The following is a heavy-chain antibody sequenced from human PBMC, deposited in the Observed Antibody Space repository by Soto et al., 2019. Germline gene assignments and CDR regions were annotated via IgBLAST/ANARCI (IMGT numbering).Heavy chain of an antibody. CDR1: GYTFTSYG. CDR3: ARDDYSYGYDNYYYYGMDV. J-gene: IGHJ6*02. V-gene: IGHV1-18*01. D-gene: IGHD5-18*01. Sequence: ASVKVSFKASGYTFTSYGISWVRQAPGQGLEWMGWISAYNGNTNYAQKLQGRVTMTTDTSTSTAYMELRSLRSDDTAVYYCARDDYSYGYDNYYYYGMDVWGQGTTVTVSS. CDR2: ISAYNGNT.